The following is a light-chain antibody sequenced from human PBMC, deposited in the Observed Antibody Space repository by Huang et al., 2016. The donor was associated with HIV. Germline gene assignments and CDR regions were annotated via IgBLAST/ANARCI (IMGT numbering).Light chain of an antibody. CDR2: WAS. Sequence: DIVMTQSPDSLAVSLGEGATINCKSSQSILYSSTDKSYLAWYQQKPGQPPKLLIYWASTRESGVPDRCSGSGSGTDFTLTISSLQAEDVAVYYCQQYYSSPFTFGPGTKVDIK. CDR3: QQYYSSPFT. V-gene: IGKV4-1*01. J-gene: IGKJ3*01. CDR1: QSILYSSTDKSY.